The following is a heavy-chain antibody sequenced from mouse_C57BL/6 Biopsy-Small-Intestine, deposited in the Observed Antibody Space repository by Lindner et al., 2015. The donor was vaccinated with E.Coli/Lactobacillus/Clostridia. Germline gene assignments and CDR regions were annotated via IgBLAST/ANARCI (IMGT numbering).Heavy chain of an antibody. D-gene: IGHD2-1*01. J-gene: IGHJ3*01. CDR2: INPGSGGT. CDR3: AREGYGKTWFAY. Sequence: VQLQESGAELMKPGASVKLSCKATGYTFTGYWIEWVKQRPGQGLEWIGVINPGSGGTNYNEKFKGKATLTADKSSSTAYMQLSSLTSEDSAVYFCAREGYGKTWFAYWGQGTLVTVSA. V-gene: IGHV1-54*01. CDR1: GYTFTGYW.